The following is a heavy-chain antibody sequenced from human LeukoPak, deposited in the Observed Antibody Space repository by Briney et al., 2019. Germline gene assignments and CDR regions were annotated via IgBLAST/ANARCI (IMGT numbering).Heavy chain of an antibody. CDR2: ISAYNGNT. CDR3: ARVMQSTRRGYYYYGMDV. D-gene: IGHD6-19*01. CDR1: GYTFTSYG. Sequence: ASVKVSCKASGYTFTSYGISWVRQAPGQGLEWMGWISAYNGNTNYAQKLQGRVTMTTDTSTSTAYVELRSLRSDDTAVYYCARVMQSTRRGYYYYGMDVWGQGTTVTVSS. J-gene: IGHJ6*02. V-gene: IGHV1-18*01.